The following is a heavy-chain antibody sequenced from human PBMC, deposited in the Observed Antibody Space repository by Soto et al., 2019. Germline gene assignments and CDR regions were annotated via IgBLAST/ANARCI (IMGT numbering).Heavy chain of an antibody. D-gene: IGHD2-15*01. CDR2: INPKSGGP. V-gene: IGHV1-2*02. Sequence: VASVKVSCKTSGYTFTDYYMHWVRQVPGQGFEWVGGINPKSGGPKYVPKFQGRVTVTRDTSTSTAYMELNRLTSDDTAVYYCASEDCRNTNCLKGFDYWGQGTLVTVSS. J-gene: IGHJ4*02. CDR1: GYTFTDYY. CDR3: ASEDCRNTNCLKGFDY.